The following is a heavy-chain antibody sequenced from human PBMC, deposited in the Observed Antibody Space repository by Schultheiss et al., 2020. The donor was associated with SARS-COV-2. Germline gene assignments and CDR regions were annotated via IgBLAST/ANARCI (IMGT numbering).Heavy chain of an antibody. V-gene: IGHV3-23*01. J-gene: IGHJ4*02. CDR2: ISGSGVYT. CDR3: ARGVYDSSGYYVYYFDY. D-gene: IGHD3-22*01. CDR1: GFTFGDYA. Sequence: GGSLRLSCITSGFTFGDYAMSWFRQAPGKGLEWVSAISGSGVYTYYADSVKGRFTISRDNSKNTLYLQMNSLRAEDTAVYYCARGVYDSSGYYVYYFDYWGQGTLVTVSS.